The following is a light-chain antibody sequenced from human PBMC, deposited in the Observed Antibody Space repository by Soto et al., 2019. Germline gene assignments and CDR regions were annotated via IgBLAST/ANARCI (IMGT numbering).Light chain of an antibody. CDR3: QQYKSYPWT. CDR1: QSISSW. CDR2: HAY. Sequence: DIQMTQSPSTLSASVGDRVTITCRASQSISSWLAWYQQKPGKAPKLLIYHAYSLESGVPSRFSGSESGTEFTLTINSLQPDDFATYYCQQYKSYPWTCGQGTKVDNK. V-gene: IGKV1-5*01. J-gene: IGKJ1*01.